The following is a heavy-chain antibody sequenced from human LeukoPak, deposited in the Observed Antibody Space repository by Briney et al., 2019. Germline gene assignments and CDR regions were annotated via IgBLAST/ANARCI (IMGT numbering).Heavy chain of an antibody. J-gene: IGHJ5*02. CDR1: GYSISSGYY. CDR3: VRGPYGSSISNWFDP. D-gene: IGHD3-10*01. CDR2: IYHSEST. Sequence: PSETLSLTCTVSGYSISSGYYWGWIRQPPGKGLEWIGSIYHSESTYYNPSLKSRVTISVDTSKNQFSLKLSSVTAADTAVYYCVRGPYGSSISNWFDPWGQGLLVTVSS. V-gene: IGHV4-38-2*02.